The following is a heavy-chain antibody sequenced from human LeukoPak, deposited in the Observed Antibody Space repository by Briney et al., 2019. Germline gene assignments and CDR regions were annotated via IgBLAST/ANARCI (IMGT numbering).Heavy chain of an antibody. CDR3: ARDKPIAVAGTSFDY. V-gene: IGHV3-23*01. J-gene: IGHJ4*02. D-gene: IGHD6-19*01. Sequence: GGSLRLSCTVSGFTLSSYEMSWIRQAPGRGLEWVSSIDYSGGSSYYADSVKGRFTISRDDSKNTLYLQMNSLRAEDTAVYYCARDKPIAVAGTSFDYWGQGTLVTVSS. CDR2: IDYSGGSS. CDR1: GFTLSSYE.